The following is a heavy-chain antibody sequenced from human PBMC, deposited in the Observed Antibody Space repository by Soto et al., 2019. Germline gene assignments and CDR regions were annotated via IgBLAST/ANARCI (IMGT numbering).Heavy chain of an antibody. Sequence: PSETLSLTCTVSGGSISRGGYYWKWIRQHPGKGLEWIGYIYYSGSTYYNPSLKSRVTISVDTSKNQFSLKLSSVTAADTAVYYCAKAGIAVDTHFDYWGQGTLVTVS. CDR2: IYYSGST. J-gene: IGHJ4*02. D-gene: IGHD6-19*01. CDR1: GGSISRGGYY. V-gene: IGHV4-31*03. CDR3: AKAGIAVDTHFDY.